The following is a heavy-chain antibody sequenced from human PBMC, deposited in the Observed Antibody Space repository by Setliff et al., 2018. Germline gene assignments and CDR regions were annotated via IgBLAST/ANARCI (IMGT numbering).Heavy chain of an antibody. D-gene: IGHD4-17*01. J-gene: IGHJ4*02. V-gene: IGHV4-61*02. CDR1: GGSIGRGSRY. CDR3: ASLRAPPGDYGDYVDS. CDR2: ISPSGST. Sequence: NPSETLSLTCTVSGGSIGRGSRYWSWIRQPAGKGLEWIGRISPSGSTNYNPSLKSRVTISVDTSKNQFSLKLSSVTAADTAVYYCASLRAPPGDYGDYVDSWGQGTLVTVSS.